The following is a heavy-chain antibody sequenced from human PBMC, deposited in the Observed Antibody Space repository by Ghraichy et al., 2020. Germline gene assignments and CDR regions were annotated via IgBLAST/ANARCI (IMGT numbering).Heavy chain of an antibody. Sequence: MGWVGEGGGEGREYGSASSTGGDGTYDVNCVRGRVAMSRDNSKNTLYLKMGSLRTEDMAVYYCARGAVYRSGWLDYGGQGPLVTFSS. J-gene: IGHJ4*02. V-gene: IGHV3-64*01. CDR3: ARGAVYRSGWLDY. D-gene: IGHD6-19*01. CDR2: SSTGGDGT.